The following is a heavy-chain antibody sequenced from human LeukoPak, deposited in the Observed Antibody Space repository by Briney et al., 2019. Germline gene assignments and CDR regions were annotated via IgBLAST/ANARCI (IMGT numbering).Heavy chain of an antibody. D-gene: IGHD6-13*01. Sequence: GEPLKISCHGSGYSFTSYWIGWVRQMPGKVLEWMGIIYPGYSDTRYSPSFQGQVTISADKSISTAYLQWSSLKASDTAMYYCARLQQLVFDYWGQGTLVTVSS. CDR1: GYSFTSYW. V-gene: IGHV5-51*01. CDR2: IYPGYSDT. CDR3: ARLQQLVFDY. J-gene: IGHJ4*02.